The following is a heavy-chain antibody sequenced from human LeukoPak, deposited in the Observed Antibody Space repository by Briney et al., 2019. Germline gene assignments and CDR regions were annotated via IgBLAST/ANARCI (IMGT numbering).Heavy chain of an antibody. J-gene: IGHJ6*03. Sequence: SETLSLTCTVSGVSISSYYWSWIRQPAGKGLEWIGRLYSSGSTNDNPSLKSRVTISLDTSKNQFSLKLSSVTAADTAVYYCARSGGSNPYYYYYYYMDVWGKGTTVTVSS. CDR3: ARSGGSNPYYYYYYYMDV. CDR2: LYSSGST. D-gene: IGHD1-26*01. CDR1: GVSISSYY. V-gene: IGHV4-4*07.